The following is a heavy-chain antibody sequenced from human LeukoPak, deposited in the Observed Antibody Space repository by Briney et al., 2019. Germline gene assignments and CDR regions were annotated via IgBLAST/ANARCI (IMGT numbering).Heavy chain of an antibody. CDR2: IRYDGSNK. Sequence: GGSLRLSCAASGFTFSSYGMHWVRQAPGKGLEWVAFIRYDGSNKYYADSVKGRFTISRDNTKNTLYLQMNSLRAEDTAVYYCAKDWSPASGRGGYFDYWGQGTLVTVSS. CDR3: AKDWSPASGRGGYFDY. CDR1: GFTFSSYG. V-gene: IGHV3-30*02. J-gene: IGHJ4*02. D-gene: IGHD6-13*01.